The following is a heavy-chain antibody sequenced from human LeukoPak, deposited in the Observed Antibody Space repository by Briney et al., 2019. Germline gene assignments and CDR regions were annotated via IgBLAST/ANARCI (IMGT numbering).Heavy chain of an antibody. CDR3: ARLRVQQLASSYYMDV. V-gene: IGHV4-39*01. Sequence: PSETLSLTCTVSVDSVTTTNFYSGWVRQARGKGLEWIVSLYSGVNAYYNPSLKSRVTISVDTSLNQFSLILTSVTAADTGVYYCARLRVQQLASSYYMDVWGKGTTVTVSS. CDR1: VDSVTTTNFY. D-gene: IGHD6-13*01. CDR2: LYSGVNA. J-gene: IGHJ6*03.